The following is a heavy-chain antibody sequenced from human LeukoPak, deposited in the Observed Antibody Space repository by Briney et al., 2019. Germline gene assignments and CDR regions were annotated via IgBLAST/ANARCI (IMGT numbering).Heavy chain of an antibody. V-gene: IGHV3-11*01. J-gene: IGHJ3*02. D-gene: IGHD1-26*01. Sequence: TPGGSLRLSCAASGFTFSDYYMSWIRQAPGKGREWVSYISSSGSTIYYADSVKGRFTISRDNAKNSLYLQMNSLRAEDTAVYYCASTHAGSAFDIWGQGTMVTVSS. CDR1: GFTFSDYY. CDR2: ISSSGSTI. CDR3: ASTHAGSAFDI.